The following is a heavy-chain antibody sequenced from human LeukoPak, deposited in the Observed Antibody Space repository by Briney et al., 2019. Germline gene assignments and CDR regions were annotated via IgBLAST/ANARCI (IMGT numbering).Heavy chain of an antibody. V-gene: IGHV4-39*01. Sequence: PSETLSLTCSVSGGSIRSYYWSWIRQPPGKGLEWIGSIYYSGSTYYNPSLKSRVTISVGTSKNQFSLKLSSVTAADTAVYYCARHYYDSSGYYYVRYWGQGTLVTVSS. CDR2: IYYSGST. J-gene: IGHJ4*02. CDR3: ARHYYDSSGYYYVRY. D-gene: IGHD3-22*01. CDR1: GGSIRSYY.